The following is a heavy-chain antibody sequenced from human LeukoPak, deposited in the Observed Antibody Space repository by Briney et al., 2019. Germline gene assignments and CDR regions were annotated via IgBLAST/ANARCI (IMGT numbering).Heavy chain of an antibody. CDR3: ARHRPDRSGSYPTPDAFDI. Sequence: GGSLRLSCAASGFTFSSYAMSWVRQAPGKGLEWVSAISGSGGSTYYADSVKGRFTISRDNSKNTLYLQMNGLRAEDTAVYYCARHRPDRSGSYPTPDAFDIWGQGTMVTVSS. CDR2: ISGSGGST. CDR1: GFTFSSYA. V-gene: IGHV3-23*01. J-gene: IGHJ3*02. D-gene: IGHD3-22*01.